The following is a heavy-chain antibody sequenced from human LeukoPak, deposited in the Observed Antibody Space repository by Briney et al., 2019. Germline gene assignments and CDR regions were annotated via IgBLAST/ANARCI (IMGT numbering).Heavy chain of an antibody. J-gene: IGHJ4*02. V-gene: IGHV3-53*01. CDR3: AKDQLTGSPGYFDY. D-gene: IGHD1-1*01. Sequence: GGSLRLSCAASGFTVSSNYMSWVRQAPGKGLEWVSVIYSGGSTYYADSVKGRFTISRDNSKNTLYLQMNSLRAEDTAVYYCAKDQLTGSPGYFDYWGQGTLVTVSS. CDR1: GFTVSSNY. CDR2: IYSGGST.